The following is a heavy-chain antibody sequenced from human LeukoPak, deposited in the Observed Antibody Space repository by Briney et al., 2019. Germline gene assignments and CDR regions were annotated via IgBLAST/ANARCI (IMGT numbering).Heavy chain of an antibody. D-gene: IGHD4-11*01. V-gene: IGHV3-48*01. CDR1: GFTFSSYS. CDR2: SSSSSTI. Sequence: GGSLRLSCAASGFTFSSYSMNWVRQAPGKGLEWVSYSSSSSTIYYADSVKGRFTISRDNAKNSLYLQMNSLRAEDTAVYYCARRQTTVTKGRDYFDYWGQGTLVTVSS. CDR3: ARRQTTVTKGRDYFDY. J-gene: IGHJ4*02.